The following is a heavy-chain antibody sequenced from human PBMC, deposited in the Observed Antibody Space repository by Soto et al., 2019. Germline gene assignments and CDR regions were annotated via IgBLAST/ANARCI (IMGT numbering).Heavy chain of an antibody. CDR1: GFNFKKFA. CDR3: AKAEGEQWLVPHLDN. D-gene: IGHD6-19*01. V-gene: IGHV3-23*01. J-gene: IGHJ4*02. CDR2: ISCCGGST. Sequence: EVQLLESGGGVVQPGGSLRLSCVASGFNFKKFAMAWVRQAPGEGLEWVSGISCCGGSTSYADSVKGRFSIARDDSNNTLSLHMNSMIVEDTAQYYCAKAEGEQWLVPHLDNWGQGTLVNVS.